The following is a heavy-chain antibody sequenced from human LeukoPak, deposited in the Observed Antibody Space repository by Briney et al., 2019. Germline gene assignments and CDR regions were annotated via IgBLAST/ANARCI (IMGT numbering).Heavy chain of an antibody. V-gene: IGHV4-59*08. CDR1: GGSISSYY. Sequence: SETLSLTCTVSGGSISSYYWSWIRQPPGKGLEWIGYIYYSGSTNYNPSLKSRVTISVDTSKNQFSLKLSSVTAADTAVYYCARHELNGYNRGDFYFDYWGQGTLVTVSS. CDR2: IYYSGST. CDR3: ARHELNGYNRGDFYFDY. J-gene: IGHJ4*02. D-gene: IGHD1-1*01.